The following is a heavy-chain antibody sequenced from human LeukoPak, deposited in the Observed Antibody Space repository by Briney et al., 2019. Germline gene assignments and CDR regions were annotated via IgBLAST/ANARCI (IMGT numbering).Heavy chain of an antibody. J-gene: IGHJ6*03. V-gene: IGHV1-24*01. CDR2: FDPEGGET. CDR3: MSAFYMDV. Sequence: SVKVSCKVSGYTLTELSIHWVRQPPGKGLEWMGGFDPEGGETIHAQKFQGRVTMTADTSTDTAYMELSSLTSDDTAVYHCMSAFYMDVWGEGTTVTVSS. D-gene: IGHD5/OR15-5a*01. CDR1: GYTLTELS.